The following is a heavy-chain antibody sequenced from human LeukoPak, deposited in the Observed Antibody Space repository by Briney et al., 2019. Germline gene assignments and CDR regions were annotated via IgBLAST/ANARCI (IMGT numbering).Heavy chain of an antibody. CDR1: DFLFSSYG. CDR3: ARSGDSKTIDY. V-gene: IGHV3-30*02. D-gene: IGHD1-26*01. CDR2: IRYDGTNK. J-gene: IGHJ4*02. Sequence: HPGGSLRLSCAASDFLFSSYGVHWVRQAPGKALEWVSFIRYDGTNKYYLDSVRGRFTISRDNSKNTVDLQMSSLRPEDTAVYYCARSGDSKTIDYWGQGSLVTVSS.